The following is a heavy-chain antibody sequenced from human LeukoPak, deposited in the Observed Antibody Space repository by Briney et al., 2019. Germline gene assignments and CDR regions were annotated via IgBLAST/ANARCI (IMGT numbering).Heavy chain of an antibody. Sequence: SLRLSCAASGFTFDDYAMHWVRHAPGKGLEWVSLISGDGGSTYHADSVKGRFTISRDNSKNSLYLQMNSLRTEDTALYYCAKDIVYNNQVDYWGQGTLVTVSS. D-gene: IGHD1-1*01. V-gene: IGHV3-43*02. CDR1: GFTFDDYA. CDR3: AKDIVYNNQVDY. CDR2: ISGDGGST. J-gene: IGHJ4*02.